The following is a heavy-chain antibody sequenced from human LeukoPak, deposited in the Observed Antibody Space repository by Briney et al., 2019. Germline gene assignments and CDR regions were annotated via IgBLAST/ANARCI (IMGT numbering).Heavy chain of an antibody. J-gene: IGHJ4*02. D-gene: IGHD2-21*02. CDR3: ARDPSVTQYFDS. V-gene: IGHV3-74*01. Sequence: GGSLRLSCAASGFTFTNYWMHWVRQAPGKGLVWVSRINSDGSSTSYADSVKGRFTISRDNAKNTLYLQMNSLRAEDAAVYFCARDPSVTQYFDSWGQGTLVTVSS. CDR1: GFTFTNYW. CDR2: INSDGSST.